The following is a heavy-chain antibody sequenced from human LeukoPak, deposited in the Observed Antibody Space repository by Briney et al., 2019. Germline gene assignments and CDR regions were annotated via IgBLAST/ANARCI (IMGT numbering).Heavy chain of an antibody. J-gene: IGHJ4*02. CDR2: IYYSGSA. V-gene: IGHV4-31*03. CDR3: ARENALRTPSHSIDY. CDR1: GGSISSGGYY. D-gene: IGHD2-2*01. Sequence: SETLSLTCTVSGGSISSGGYYWSWIRQHPGKGLEWIGYIYYSGSAYYNPSLKSRVSISVDTSKNQFSLKLSSVTAADTAVYYCARENALRTPSHSIDYWGQGTLVTVSS.